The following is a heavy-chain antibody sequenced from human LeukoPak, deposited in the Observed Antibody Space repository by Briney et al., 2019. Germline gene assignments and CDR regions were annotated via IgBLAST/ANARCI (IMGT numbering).Heavy chain of an antibody. CDR1: GGSISSSSYY. J-gene: IGHJ5*02. D-gene: IGHD6-6*01. CDR3: ARVMAARREDLNWFDP. CDR2: IYYSGNT. Sequence: SETLSLTCTVSGGSISSSSYYWGWIRQPPGKGLEWIGSIYYSGNTYNPSLKSRVTISVDTSKNQFSLNLTSVTAADTAMYYCARVMAARREDLNWFDPWGQGTLVTVSS. V-gene: IGHV4-39*07.